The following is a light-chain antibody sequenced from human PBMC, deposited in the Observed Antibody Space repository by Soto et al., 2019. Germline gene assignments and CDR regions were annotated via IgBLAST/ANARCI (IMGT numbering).Light chain of an antibody. CDR3: AAWDDSLSGLGV. V-gene: IGLV1-47*01. Sequence: QSVLTQPPSASGTPGQRVTISCSGSSSNIGSNYVYWYQQLPGTAPKLLIYRNNQRPSGVPDRFSGSKSGTSASLAISGLRSADEADYYCAAWDDSLSGLGVFGGGTEVTAL. CDR2: RNN. J-gene: IGLJ3*02. CDR1: SSNIGSNY.